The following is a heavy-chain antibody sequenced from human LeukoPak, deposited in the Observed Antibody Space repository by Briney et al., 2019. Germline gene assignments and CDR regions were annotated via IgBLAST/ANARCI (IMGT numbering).Heavy chain of an antibody. Sequence: GASVKVSCKASGYTFTSYYMHWVRQAPGQGLEWMGMINPSGGTTSYTQKFPGRVTMTSDTSTSTAYMALSSLRSEHTAVYSSARDKPTVTPTYYSHGMDVWGQGTTVTVSS. V-gene: IGHV1-46*01. D-gene: IGHD4-17*01. CDR3: ARDKPTVTPTYYSHGMDV. CDR1: GYTFTSYY. J-gene: IGHJ6*02. CDR2: INPSGGTT.